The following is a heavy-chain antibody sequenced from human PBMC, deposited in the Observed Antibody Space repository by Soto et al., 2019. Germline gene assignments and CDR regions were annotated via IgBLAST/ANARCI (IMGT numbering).Heavy chain of an antibody. CDR1: GGSISSYY. Sequence: SETLSLTCTVSGGSISSYYWGWIRQPPGKGLECIGSMSYSGNTNYNPPLKSRVTISIDTSKNQFSLKLSSVTAADTAVYYCARIPYSSASFDYWGQGALVTVSS. CDR2: MSYSGNT. J-gene: IGHJ4*02. V-gene: IGHV4-59*01. CDR3: ARIPYSSASFDY. D-gene: IGHD6-19*01.